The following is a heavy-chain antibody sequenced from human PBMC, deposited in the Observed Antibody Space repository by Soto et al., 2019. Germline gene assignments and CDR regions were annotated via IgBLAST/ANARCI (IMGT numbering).Heavy chain of an antibody. V-gene: IGHV3-23*01. CDR1: GFMFNNYA. D-gene: IGHD3-22*01. CDR3: AKGLYYYDSSGYRLFDY. CDR2: VSVSGGTT. Sequence: GGSLRLSCAASGFMFNNYAMSWVRQAPGKGLEWVSTVSVSGGTTYYADSLKGRFTISRDNSKKTVYLQMNRLRADDTAIYYCAKGLYYYDSSGYRLFDYWGQGTLVTVSS. J-gene: IGHJ4*02.